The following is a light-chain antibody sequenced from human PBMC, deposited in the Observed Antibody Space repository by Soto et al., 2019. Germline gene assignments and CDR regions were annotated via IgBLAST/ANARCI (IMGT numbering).Light chain of an antibody. CDR2: GAS. CDR3: QQFDSSVT. V-gene: IGKV3-20*01. J-gene: IGKJ1*01. CDR1: QSVSSTF. Sequence: EIVLTQSPGSLSLSPGERATLSCRASQSVSSTFFAWYQQRPGQAPRLLMYGASSRATGSPEGFSGSGSGTHFTLTIGRLEPEDFAVYYCQQFDSSVTFGQWTKLEIK.